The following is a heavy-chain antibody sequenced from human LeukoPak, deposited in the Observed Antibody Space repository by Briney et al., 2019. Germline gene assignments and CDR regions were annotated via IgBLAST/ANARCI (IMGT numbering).Heavy chain of an antibody. Sequence: ASVKVSCKASGYTFTGYYMHWVRQAPGQGLEWMGWMNPNSGNTGYAQKFQGRVIMTRNTSISTAYMELSSLRSEDTAVYYCAKVEGRPYYYYMDVWGKGTTVTISS. CDR1: GYTFTGYY. V-gene: IGHV1-8*02. CDR3: AKVEGRPYYYYMDV. D-gene: IGHD3-10*01. J-gene: IGHJ6*03. CDR2: MNPNSGNT.